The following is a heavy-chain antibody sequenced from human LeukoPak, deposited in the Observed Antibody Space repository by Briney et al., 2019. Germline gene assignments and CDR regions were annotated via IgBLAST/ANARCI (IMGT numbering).Heavy chain of an antibody. CDR3: ARALYSSGWPHYYYMDV. CDR2: IYYSGST. Sequence: TSETLSLTCTVSGGSISSYYWSWIRQPPGKGLEWIGYIYYSGSTNYNPSLKSRVTISVDTSKNQFSLKLSSVTAADTAVYYCARALYSSGWPHYYYMDVWGKGTTVTVSS. CDR1: GGSISSYY. J-gene: IGHJ6*03. V-gene: IGHV4-59*01. D-gene: IGHD6-19*01.